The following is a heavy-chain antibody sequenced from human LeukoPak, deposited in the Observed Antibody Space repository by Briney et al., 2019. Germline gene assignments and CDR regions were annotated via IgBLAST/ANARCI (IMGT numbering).Heavy chain of an antibody. J-gene: IGHJ4*02. D-gene: IGHD2-15*01. Sequence: PPGGSLRLSCAASGFTFSSYEMNWVRQAPGKGLEWVSYISSSGSTIYYAGSVKGRFTISRDNAKNSLYLQMNSLRAEDTAVYYCARGYCSGGSCYSIDYWGQGTLVTVSS. CDR3: ARGYCSGGSCYSIDY. CDR2: ISSSGSTI. CDR1: GFTFSSYE. V-gene: IGHV3-48*03.